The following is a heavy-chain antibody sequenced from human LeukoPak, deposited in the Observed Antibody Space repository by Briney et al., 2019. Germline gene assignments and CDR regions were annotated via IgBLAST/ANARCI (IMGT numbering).Heavy chain of an antibody. J-gene: IGHJ3*02. Sequence: SETLSLTCTVSGGSISSYYWSWIRQPPGKGLEWIGYIYYSGSTNYNPSLKSRVTISVDTSKNQLSLKLSSVTAADTAVYYCARTGSGSYYERADAFDIWGQGTMVTVSS. CDR1: GGSISSYY. V-gene: IGHV4-59*01. D-gene: IGHD3-10*01. CDR3: ARTGSGSYYERADAFDI. CDR2: IYYSGST.